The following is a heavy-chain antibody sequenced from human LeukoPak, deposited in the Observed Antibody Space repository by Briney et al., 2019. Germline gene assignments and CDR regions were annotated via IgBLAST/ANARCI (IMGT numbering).Heavy chain of an antibody. V-gene: IGHV3-23*01. CDR3: AKDPNGYNQPEPDY. J-gene: IGHJ4*02. D-gene: IGHD1-14*01. CDR2: ISGSGGST. CDR1: GFTFSSYA. Sequence: GGSLRLSCAASGFTFSSYAMSWVRQAPGKGLEWVSAISGSGGSTYYADSVKGRFTISRDNSKNTLYLQMNSLRAEDTAVYYCAKDPNGYNQPEPDYWGQGTLVTVSS.